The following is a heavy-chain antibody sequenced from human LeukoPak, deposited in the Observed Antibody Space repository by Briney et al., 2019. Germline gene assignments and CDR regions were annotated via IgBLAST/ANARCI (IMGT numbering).Heavy chain of an antibody. Sequence: SVKVSCKASGGTFSSYAISWVRQAPGQGLEWMGRIIPVLGIANYAQKFQGRVTITADKSTSTAYMELSSLRSEDTAVYYCARDRIAVAGPFDYWGQGTLVTVSS. CDR3: ARDRIAVAGPFDY. D-gene: IGHD6-19*01. J-gene: IGHJ4*02. CDR1: GGTFSSYA. V-gene: IGHV1-69*04. CDR2: IIPVLGIA.